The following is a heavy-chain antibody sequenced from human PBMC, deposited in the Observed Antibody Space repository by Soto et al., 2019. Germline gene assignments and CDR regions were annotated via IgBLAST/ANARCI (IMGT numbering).Heavy chain of an antibody. CDR3: ARDSAAGAGIGWDY. Sequence: GASVKVSCKASAYIFTDYYIHWVRQAPGQGLEWMGWINPNNDDTRYAQKFRGRVTVTMDTSISTAYMDLTRLTSDDTAVCYCARDSAAGAGIGWDYWGQGTLVTAPQ. CDR2: INPNNDDT. D-gene: IGHD6-13*01. CDR1: AYIFTDYY. V-gene: IGHV1-2*02. J-gene: IGHJ4*01.